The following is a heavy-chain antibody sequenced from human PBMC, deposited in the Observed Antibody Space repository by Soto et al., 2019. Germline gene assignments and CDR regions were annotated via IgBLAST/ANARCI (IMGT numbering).Heavy chain of an antibody. J-gene: IGHJ4*02. CDR3: ARGVRYYGSGSTFDY. D-gene: IGHD3-10*01. Sequence: SETLSLTCAVYGGSFSGYYWSWIRQPPGKGLEWIGEINHSGSTNYNPSLKSRVTISVDTSKNQFSLKLSSVTAADTAVYYCARGVRYYGSGSTFDYWGQGTLVTVSS. V-gene: IGHV4-34*01. CDR2: INHSGST. CDR1: GGSFSGYY.